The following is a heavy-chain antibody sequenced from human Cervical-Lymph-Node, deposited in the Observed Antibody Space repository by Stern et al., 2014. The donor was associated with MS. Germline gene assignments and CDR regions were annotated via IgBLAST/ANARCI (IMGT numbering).Heavy chain of an antibody. Sequence: QVQLVQSGAEVKKPGASVKVSCKASGYTFTSYGISWVRQAPGQGLEWMGWISAYNGNTNYAQKLQGRVTMTTDTSTSTAYMELRSLRSDDTAVYYCARAIPPGYSYGQYYYYYGMDVWGQGTTVTVSS. CDR1: GYTFTSYG. J-gene: IGHJ6*02. V-gene: IGHV1-18*04. CDR2: ISAYNGNT. CDR3: ARAIPPGYSYGQYYYYYGMDV. D-gene: IGHD5-18*01.